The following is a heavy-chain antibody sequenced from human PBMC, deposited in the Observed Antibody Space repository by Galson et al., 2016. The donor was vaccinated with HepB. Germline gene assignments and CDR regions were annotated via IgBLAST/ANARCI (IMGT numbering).Heavy chain of an antibody. CDR2: VFHTGGT. D-gene: IGHD3-9*01. J-gene: IGHJ4*02. CDR1: GGDISGNTR. CDR3: ARLNGYYRQYYFDY. Sequence: SETLSLTCVVSGGDISGNTRWTWVRQAPGKELEWLGEVFHTGGTNYNPSLKSRITVSVDKARNQFSLEMSSVTAADTAVYYCARLNGYYRQYYFDYWGQGILVTVSS. V-gene: IGHV4/OR15-8*01.